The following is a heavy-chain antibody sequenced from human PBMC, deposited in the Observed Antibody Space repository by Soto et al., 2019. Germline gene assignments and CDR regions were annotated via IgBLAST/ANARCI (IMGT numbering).Heavy chain of an antibody. CDR2: IYSSGST. J-gene: IGHJ4*02. Sequence: PSETLSLTFTVSGASVSRGNYSWNWIRQSPGKGLEWIGFIYSSGSTNYSPSLKSRVTMSLDTSKNQFSLRLTSVTAADTAVYYCARQQSGYSYRYFDYWGQGTLVTVSS. D-gene: IGHD5-18*01. V-gene: IGHV4-61*01. CDR3: ARQQSGYSYRYFDY. CDR1: GASVSRGNYS.